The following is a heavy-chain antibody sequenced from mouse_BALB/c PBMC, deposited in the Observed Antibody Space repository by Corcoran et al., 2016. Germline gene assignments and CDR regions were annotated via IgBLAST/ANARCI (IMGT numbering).Heavy chain of an antibody. V-gene: IGHV11-2*02. CDR1: GFTFSGFW. CDR3: MRYDDYYWYFDV. J-gene: IGHJ1*01. D-gene: IGHD2-4*01. Sequence: EVQLLETGGGLVQTGGSRGLSCEGSGFTFSGFWMSWVLQTPVKTLEWIGYINSDGSAINYAPSIKDRFTIFRDNDKSTLYLQMSNVRSDDTATYFCMRYDDYYWYFDVWGAGTTVTVSS. CDR2: INSDGSAI.